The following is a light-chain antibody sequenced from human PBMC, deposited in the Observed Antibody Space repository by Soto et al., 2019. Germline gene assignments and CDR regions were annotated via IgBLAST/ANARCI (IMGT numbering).Light chain of an antibody. CDR1: SSNIGDNS. Sequence: QSVLTQPPSMSAAPGQMVALSCSGNSSNIGDNSVSWYQHFPGTAPKVLIYDNNRRPSGIPDRFSGSKSGTSATLTIIGLQTGDEADYYCATWDSALSAGVFGGGTKLTVL. J-gene: IGLJ3*02. V-gene: IGLV1-51*01. CDR2: DNN. CDR3: ATWDSALSAGV.